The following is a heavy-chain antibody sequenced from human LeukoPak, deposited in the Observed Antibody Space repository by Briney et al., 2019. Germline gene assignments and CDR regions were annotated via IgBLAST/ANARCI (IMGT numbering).Heavy chain of an antibody. CDR2: ISGSGGST. V-gene: IGHV3-23*01. CDR3: ARDFYCSGGSCYGRVIY. D-gene: IGHD2-15*01. CDR1: GFTFSSYG. Sequence: GGSLRLSCAASGFTFSSYGMSWVRQAPGKGLEWVSAISGSGGSTYYADSVKGRFTISRDNSKNTLYLQMNSLRAEDTAVYYCARDFYCSGGSCYGRVIYWGQGTLVTVSS. J-gene: IGHJ4*02.